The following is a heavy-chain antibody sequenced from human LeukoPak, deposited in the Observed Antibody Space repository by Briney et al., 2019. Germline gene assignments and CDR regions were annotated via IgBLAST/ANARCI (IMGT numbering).Heavy chain of an antibody. J-gene: IGHJ6*02. CDR3: ARDRVVPAAMRLYYYGMDV. V-gene: IGHV4-61*02. D-gene: IGHD2-2*01. CDR1: GGSISSGSYY. CDR2: IYTSGST. Sequence: PSETLSLTCTVSGGSISSGSYYWSWIRQPAGKGLEWIGRIYTSGSTNYNPSLKSRVTISVDTSKNQFSLKLNSVTAADTAVYYCARDRVVPAAMRLYYYGMDVWGQGTTVTVSS.